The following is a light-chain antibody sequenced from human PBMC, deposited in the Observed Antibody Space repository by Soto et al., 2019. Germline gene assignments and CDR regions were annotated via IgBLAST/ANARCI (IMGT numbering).Light chain of an antibody. Sequence: EIVMTQSPATLSVSPGERATFSCRASQSVSSNLAWYQQKPGQAPRLLIYGASIRATGIPARFSGSGSGTEFNLTISSLQSEDFAVYYCQHYNNWPPCTFGQGTKV. J-gene: IGKJ1*01. CDR3: QHYNNWPPCT. V-gene: IGKV3-15*01. CDR1: QSVSSN. CDR2: GAS.